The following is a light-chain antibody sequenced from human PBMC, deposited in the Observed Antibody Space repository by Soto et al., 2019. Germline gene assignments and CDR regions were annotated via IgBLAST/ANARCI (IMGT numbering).Light chain of an antibody. J-gene: IGKJ2*01. CDR3: HQYNNWPPLYT. Sequence: EIVMTQSPATLSVSPGERATLSCRASQSVSSNLAWYQQKPGQAPRLLIYGASTRATGVPARFSGSGSGTECTLTISGLQSEDFAVYYCHQYNNWPPLYTFGQGTKLEIK. V-gene: IGKV3-15*01. CDR1: QSVSSN. CDR2: GAS.